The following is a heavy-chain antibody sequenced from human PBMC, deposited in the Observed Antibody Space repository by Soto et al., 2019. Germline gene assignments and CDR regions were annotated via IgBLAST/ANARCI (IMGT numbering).Heavy chain of an antibody. CDR3: ARGLGYCNVGSCSGAFDM. J-gene: IGHJ3*02. V-gene: IGHV3-21*01. CDR2: ISGSSSYI. Sequence: GGSLRLSCTASGLSFSSDSMNWVRQAPGKGLEWVSSISGSSSYIYYADSVEGRFTISRDNAKNSVYLQMNSLRAEDTAVYYCARGLGYCNVGSCSGAFDMWGQGTTVPV. D-gene: IGHD2-15*01. CDR1: GLSFSSDS.